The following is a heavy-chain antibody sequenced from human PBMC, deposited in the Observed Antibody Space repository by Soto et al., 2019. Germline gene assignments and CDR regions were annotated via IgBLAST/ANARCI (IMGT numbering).Heavy chain of an antibody. J-gene: IGHJ4*02. CDR2: INHSGST. D-gene: IGHD5-12*01. Sequence: QVQLQQWGAGLLKPSENLSLTCAVYGGSFSTYYWSWIRQPPGKGLEWIGEINHSGSTNYNPSLQSRVTISVDRSKNQFSLKLSSVTAADTAIYYCARGVGYAGVDYWGQGTLVTVSS. V-gene: IGHV4-34*01. CDR1: GGSFSTYY. CDR3: ARGVGYAGVDY.